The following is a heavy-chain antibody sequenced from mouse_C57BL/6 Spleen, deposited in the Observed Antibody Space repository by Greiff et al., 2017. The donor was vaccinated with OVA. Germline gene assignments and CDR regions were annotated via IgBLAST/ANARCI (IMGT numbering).Heavy chain of an antibody. CDR2: IYPGDGDT. CDR3: ARGNFPYYYAMDY. J-gene: IGHJ4*01. CDR1: GYAFSSSW. V-gene: IGHV1-82*01. Sequence: VQRVESGPELVKPGASVKISCKASGYAFSSSWMNWVKQRPGKGLEWIGRIYPGDGDTNYNGKFKGKATLTADKSSSTAYMQLSSLTSEDSAVYFCARGNFPYYYAMDYWGQGTSVTVSS. D-gene: IGHD4-1*02.